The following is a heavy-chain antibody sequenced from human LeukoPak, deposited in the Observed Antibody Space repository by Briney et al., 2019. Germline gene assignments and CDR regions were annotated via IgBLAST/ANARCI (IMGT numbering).Heavy chain of an antibody. D-gene: IGHD3-10*01. CDR1: EFSVGSNY. CDR3: AKGGETDSPYWFDP. Sequence: GGSLRLSCAASEFSVGSNYMTWVRQAPGKGLEWVSLIYSGGSTYYADSVKGRFTISRDNSKNTLYLQMNSLRAEDTAVYYCAKGGETDSPYWFDPWGQGTLVTVSS. V-gene: IGHV3-53*01. J-gene: IGHJ5*02. CDR2: IYSGGST.